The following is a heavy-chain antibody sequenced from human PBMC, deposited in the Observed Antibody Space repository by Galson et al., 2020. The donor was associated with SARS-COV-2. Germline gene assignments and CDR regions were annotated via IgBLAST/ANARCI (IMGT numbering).Heavy chain of an antibody. J-gene: IGHJ1*01. V-gene: IGHV3-33*01. D-gene: IGHD3-22*01. CDR2: TWYGGSFI. CDR3: TSVYFAEYFQD. Sequence: GGSLRLSCAASGFSFRTSGMHWVRQAPGKGLEWVAVTWYGGSFIYYADSVKGRFTMSRDDSTNTVYLEMNRLRADDTAIYYDTSVYFAEYFQDWGLGTLVTVSS. CDR1: GFSFRTSG.